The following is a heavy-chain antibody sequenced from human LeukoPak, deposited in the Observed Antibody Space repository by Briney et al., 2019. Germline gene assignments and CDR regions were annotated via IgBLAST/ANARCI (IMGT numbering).Heavy chain of an antibody. Sequence: GGSLRLSCAASGFTFSSYWMSWVRQAPGKGLEWVANIKQDGSEKYYVDSVKGRFTVSRDNAKNSLYLQMNSLRAEDTAVYYCARYDFWSGYAFDYWGQGTLVTVSS. CDR3: ARYDFWSGYAFDY. CDR1: GFTFSSYW. CDR2: IKQDGSEK. D-gene: IGHD3-3*01. V-gene: IGHV3-7*01. J-gene: IGHJ4*02.